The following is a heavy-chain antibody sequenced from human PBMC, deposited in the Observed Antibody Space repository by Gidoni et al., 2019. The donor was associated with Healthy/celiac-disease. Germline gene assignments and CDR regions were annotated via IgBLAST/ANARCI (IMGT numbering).Heavy chain of an antibody. D-gene: IGHD5-12*01. Sequence: QLQLQESGPGLVKPSETLSLTCTVSGGSISSSSYYWGWIRQPPGKGLGWIGSTYYSGSTYYNPSLKSRVTISVDTSKNQFSLKLSSVTAADTAVYYCARLDGRDGYNYIDYWGQGTLVTVSS. CDR1: GGSISSSSYY. J-gene: IGHJ4*02. CDR3: ARLDGRDGYNYIDY. V-gene: IGHV4-39*01. CDR2: TYYSGST.